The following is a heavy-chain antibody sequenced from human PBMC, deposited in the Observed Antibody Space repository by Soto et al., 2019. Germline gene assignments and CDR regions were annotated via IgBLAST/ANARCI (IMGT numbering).Heavy chain of an antibody. V-gene: IGHV1-69*13. J-gene: IGHJ2*01. Sequence: ASVKVSCKASGGTFSSYAISWVRQAPGQGLEWMGGIIPIFGTANYAQKFQGRVTITADESTSTAYMGLSSLRSEDTAVYYCARWYGGNSRYFDLWGRGTLVTVSS. CDR1: GGTFSSYA. CDR3: ARWYGGNSRYFDL. D-gene: IGHD2-21*02. CDR2: IIPIFGTA.